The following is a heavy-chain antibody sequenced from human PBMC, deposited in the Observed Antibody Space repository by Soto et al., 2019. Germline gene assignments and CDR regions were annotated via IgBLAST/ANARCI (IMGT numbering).Heavy chain of an antibody. CDR2: ISAYNGNT. Sequence: ASVKVSCKASGYTFTSYGISWVRQAPGQGLEWMGWISAYNGNTNYAQKLQGRVTMTTDTSTGTAYMELRSLRSDDTAVYYCARDRHDYGDYGYWGQGTLVTVSS. V-gene: IGHV1-18*01. J-gene: IGHJ4*02. CDR3: ARDRHDYGDYGY. D-gene: IGHD4-17*01. CDR1: GYTFTSYG.